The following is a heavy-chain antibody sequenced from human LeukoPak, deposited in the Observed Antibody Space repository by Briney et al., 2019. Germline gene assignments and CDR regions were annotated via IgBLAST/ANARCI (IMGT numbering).Heavy chain of an antibody. CDR2: ISYDGSSM. CDR3: ARGTMVYATQYYFNY. CDR1: GFTFSHYA. Sequence: GGSLRLSCAASGFTFSHYAMHWVRQAPGKGLEWVALISYDGSSMFYVDSVKGRFTISRDNSRNTLYLQMNSLRTEDTAVYYCARGTMVYATQYYFNYWGQGTLVTVSS. V-gene: IGHV3-30*04. J-gene: IGHJ4*02. D-gene: IGHD2-8*01.